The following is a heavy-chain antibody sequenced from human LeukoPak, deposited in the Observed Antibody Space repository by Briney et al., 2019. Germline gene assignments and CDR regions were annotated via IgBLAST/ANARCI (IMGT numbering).Heavy chain of an antibody. Sequence: GASVKVSCKASGYTFTSYGFSWVRQAPGQGLEWMGWISAYNGNTNYAQKLQGRVTMTTDTSPSTAYMELRSLRSDDTAVYYCARVGPMVRGAIRRTDYWGQGTLVTVSS. D-gene: IGHD3-10*01. V-gene: IGHV1-18*01. CDR1: GYTFTSYG. J-gene: IGHJ4*02. CDR2: ISAYNGNT. CDR3: ARVGPMVRGAIRRTDY.